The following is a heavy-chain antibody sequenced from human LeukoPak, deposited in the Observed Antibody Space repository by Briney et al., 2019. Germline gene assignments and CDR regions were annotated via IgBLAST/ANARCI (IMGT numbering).Heavy chain of an antibody. Sequence: ASVKVSCKASGYTFTGYYMHWVRQAPGQGVEWMGWINPNSGGTNYAQKFQGRVTMTRDTSISTAYMELSRLRSDDTAVYYCARCAGMVVAATFDPWGQGTLVTVSS. J-gene: IGHJ5*02. CDR1: GYTFTGYY. D-gene: IGHD2-15*01. CDR2: INPNSGGT. V-gene: IGHV1-2*02. CDR3: ARCAGMVVAATFDP.